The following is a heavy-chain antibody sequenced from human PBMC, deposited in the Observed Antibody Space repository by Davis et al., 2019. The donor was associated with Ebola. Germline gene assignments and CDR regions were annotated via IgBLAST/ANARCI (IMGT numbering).Heavy chain of an antibody. V-gene: IGHV3-74*03. CDR2: IHTDGSST. J-gene: IGHJ6*04. CDR1: GFALSSYW. D-gene: IGHD1-26*01. Sequence: GESLKISCAASGFALSSYWMHWVRQAPGKGLVWVSRIHTDGSSTTYADSVKGRFTISRDNAKNTLYLQMNSLRAEDTAVYYCATASRDVGNSYYGMDVWGKGTTVTVSS. CDR3: ATASRDVGNSYYGMDV.